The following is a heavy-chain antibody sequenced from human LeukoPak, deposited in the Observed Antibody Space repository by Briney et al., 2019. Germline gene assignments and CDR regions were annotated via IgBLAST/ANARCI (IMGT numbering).Heavy chain of an antibody. V-gene: IGHV1-69*04. D-gene: IGHD2-2*01. CDR2: IIPIFGIA. Sequence: SVKVSCKASGGTFSSYAISWVRQAPGQGLEWMGRIIPIFGIANYAQKFQGRVTITADKSTSTAYMELSSLRPEDTAVYYCARDSYCSSTSCTDYWGQGTLVTVSS. CDR1: GGTFSSYA. J-gene: IGHJ4*02. CDR3: ARDSYCSSTSCTDY.